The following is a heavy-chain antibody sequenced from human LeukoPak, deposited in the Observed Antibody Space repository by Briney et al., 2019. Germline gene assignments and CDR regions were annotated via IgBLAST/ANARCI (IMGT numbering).Heavy chain of an antibody. CDR3: AKGGDGYTY. CDR2: INHSGST. V-gene: IGHV4-34*01. D-gene: IGHD5-24*01. J-gene: IGHJ4*02. CDR1: GGSFSGYY. Sequence: PSETLSLTCAVYGGSFSGYYWSWIRQPPGKGLEWIGEINHSGSTNYNPSLKSRVTISAGTSKNQFSLKLSYVTAADTAVYYCAKGGDGYTYWGQGTLVTVSS.